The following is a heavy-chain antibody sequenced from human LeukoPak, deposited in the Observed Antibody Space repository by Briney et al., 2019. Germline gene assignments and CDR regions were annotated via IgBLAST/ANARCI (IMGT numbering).Heavy chain of an antibody. J-gene: IGHJ4*02. D-gene: IGHD3-22*01. V-gene: IGHV3-9*01. CDR2: ISRNSGSI. Sequence: PGGSLRLSCAASGFTFDDYAMHWVRQAPGKGLEWVSGISRNSGSIGYADSVKGRFTISRDNAKNSLYLQMNSLRAEDTALYYCARDEYYYDSSGYLDYWGQGTLVTVSS. CDR1: GFTFDDYA. CDR3: ARDEYYYDSSGYLDY.